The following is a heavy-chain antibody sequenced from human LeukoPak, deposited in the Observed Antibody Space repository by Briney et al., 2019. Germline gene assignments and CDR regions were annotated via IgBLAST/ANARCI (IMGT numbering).Heavy chain of an antibody. CDR3: GRVGQQLADY. J-gene: IGHJ4*02. V-gene: IGHV3-48*03. D-gene: IGHD6-13*01. CDR1: GFTFSSYE. CDR2: ISSSGNTI. Sequence: GGSLRLSCTASGFTFSSYEMNWVRQAPGKGLEWVSYISSSGNTIYNADSVKGRFIISRDNAKNSLYLQMNSLRGEDTAVYYCGRVGQQLADYWGQGTLVTVSS.